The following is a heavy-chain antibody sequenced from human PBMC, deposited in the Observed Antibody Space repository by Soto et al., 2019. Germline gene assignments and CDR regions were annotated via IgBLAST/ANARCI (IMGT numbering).Heavy chain of an antibody. J-gene: IGHJ4*02. V-gene: IGHV1-18*01. CDR3: AREFRSRCVSNTTGISVGH. D-gene: IGHD2-2*01. Sequence: QVQLVQSGAEVKKPGASVKVSCKASGYTFTSYGFSWVRQAPGQGLEWMGWISAFNGDTNSAQKFQGRLTMTTDASTNTACMELMSLRSDDTAVYYCAREFRSRCVSNTTGISVGHWGQGTLVTVSS. CDR1: GYTFTSYG. CDR2: ISAFNGDT.